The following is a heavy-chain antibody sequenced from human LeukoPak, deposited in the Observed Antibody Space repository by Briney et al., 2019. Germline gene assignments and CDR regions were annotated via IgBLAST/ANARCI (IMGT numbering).Heavy chain of an antibody. CDR1: GFTFNSHW. D-gene: IGHD5-24*01. Sequence: GGSLRLSCVASGFTFNSHWLHWVRQIPGKGLVWVSHINSDGMTTNYADSVKGRFTISRDNAKNTLYLQMNSLRAEDTAVYYCARDGGDGYNYYYYYMDVWGKGTTVTVSS. J-gene: IGHJ6*03. V-gene: IGHV3-74*01. CDR3: ARDGGDGYNYYYYYMDV. CDR2: INSDGMTT.